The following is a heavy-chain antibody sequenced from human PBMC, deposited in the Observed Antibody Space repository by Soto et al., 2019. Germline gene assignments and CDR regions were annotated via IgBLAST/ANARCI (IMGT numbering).Heavy chain of an antibody. D-gene: IGHD5-18*01. J-gene: IGHJ4*02. V-gene: IGHV3-11*01. CDR2: IGPYGNSI. Sequence: GESLKISCAASGFSFRDYFMSWLRQAPGKGLEWVSYIGPYGNSIYYADSVKGRFTISRDDATKSLHLHMNSLRTDDTAVYYCARHDHTYGVHRGQGTPVTVSS. CDR3: ARHDHTYGVH. CDR1: GFSFRDYF.